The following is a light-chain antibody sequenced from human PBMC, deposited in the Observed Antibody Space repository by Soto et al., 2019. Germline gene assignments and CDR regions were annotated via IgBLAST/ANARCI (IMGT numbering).Light chain of an antibody. CDR3: QKYNSAHSWT. J-gene: IGKJ1*01. V-gene: IGKV1-27*01. CDR2: GAS. Sequence: DVQMTQSPSSLSASVGDRVTITCRASQGITNYLAWYQQKPGKPPQLLIYGASTLQSGVPSRFSGSGSGTDLTLTISSLQPEDVATYYCQKYNSAHSWTFGQGTKVEIK. CDR1: QGITNY.